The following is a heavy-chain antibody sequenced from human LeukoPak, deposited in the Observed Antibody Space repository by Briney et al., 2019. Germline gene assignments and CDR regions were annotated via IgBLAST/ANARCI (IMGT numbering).Heavy chain of an antibody. J-gene: IGHJ6*02. CDR3: ARDNQLLFPINGTDV. D-gene: IGHD2-21*01. CDR1: GFTFSDYY. Sequence: GGSLRLSCAASGFTFSDYYMSWIRQAPGKGLEWVSYISSSGNTIYYADSVKGRFTISRDNAKNSLSLQMNSLRAEDTAVYYCARDNQLLFPINGTDVWGQGTTVTVSS. V-gene: IGHV3-11*01. CDR2: ISSSGNTI.